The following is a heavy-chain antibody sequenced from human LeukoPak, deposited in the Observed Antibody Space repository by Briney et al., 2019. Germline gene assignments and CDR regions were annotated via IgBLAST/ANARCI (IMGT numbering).Heavy chain of an antibody. CDR3: VRDGMGVIKAFDI. Sequence: GGSLRLSCAASGFTFSSYSMNWVRQAPGKGLEWVANIKEDGTEKYYVDSVKGRFTISRDNAKNSLYLQMNSLRGEETAVYYCVRDGMGVIKAFDIWGQGTMVTVSP. CDR1: GFTFSSYS. J-gene: IGHJ3*02. CDR2: IKEDGTEK. D-gene: IGHD3-10*01. V-gene: IGHV3-7*03.